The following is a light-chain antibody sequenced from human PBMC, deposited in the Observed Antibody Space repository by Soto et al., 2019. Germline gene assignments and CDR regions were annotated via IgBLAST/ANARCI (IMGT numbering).Light chain of an antibody. Sequence: EIVLTQSPATLSVSPGERATLSCRASQSVSSNLAWYQQKPGQAPRLLIYGASTTATGNPARFSGSGSGREFTLTISSLQSEDFAVYYCQQYNNWPRTFGQGTKVEIK. CDR1: QSVSSN. CDR2: GAS. CDR3: QQYNNWPRT. J-gene: IGKJ1*01. V-gene: IGKV3-15*01.